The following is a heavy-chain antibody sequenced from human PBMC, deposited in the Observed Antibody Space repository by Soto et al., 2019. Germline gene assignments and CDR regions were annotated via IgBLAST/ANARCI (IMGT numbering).Heavy chain of an antibody. Sequence: SETLSLTCTVSGASITTYYCSWIRQAPGKGLEWIGNIYHSGLTDYNTSLRSRVTVSMDTSKNQFSLTLRSVTAADTAIYYCARDSSGWYTYWGPGTLVTVSS. CDR2: IYHSGLT. V-gene: IGHV4-59*01. CDR1: GASITTYY. J-gene: IGHJ4*02. D-gene: IGHD6-19*01. CDR3: ARDSSGWYTY.